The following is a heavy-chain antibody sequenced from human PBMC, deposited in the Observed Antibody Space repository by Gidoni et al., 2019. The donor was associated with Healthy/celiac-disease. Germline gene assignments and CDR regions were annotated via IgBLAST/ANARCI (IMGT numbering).Heavy chain of an antibody. CDR3: AKDLGFYYYDSSVHEGFQH. CDR2: ISGSGGST. J-gene: IGHJ1*01. D-gene: IGHD3-22*01. V-gene: IGHV3-23*01. Sequence: AISGSGGSTYYADSVKGRFTISRDNSKNTLYLQMNSLRAEDTAVYDCAKDLGFYYYDSSVHEGFQHWGQGTLVTVSS.